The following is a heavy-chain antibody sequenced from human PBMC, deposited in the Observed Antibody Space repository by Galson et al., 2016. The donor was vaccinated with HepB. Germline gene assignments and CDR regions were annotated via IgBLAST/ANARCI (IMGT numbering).Heavy chain of an antibody. J-gene: IGHJ4*02. CDR2: IGNKTSNYET. V-gene: IGHV3-73*01. D-gene: IGHD6-19*01. CDR3: ARLSWQWLVPIFDY. Sequence: SLRLSCATSGFTFSVSAIHWVRQPSGKGLEWVGLIGNKTSNYETSYAASLKGRFTISRDASKNTAYLEMNSLNIEDTAVYYCARLSWQWLVPIFDYWGQGTLVTVSS. CDR1: GFTFSVSA.